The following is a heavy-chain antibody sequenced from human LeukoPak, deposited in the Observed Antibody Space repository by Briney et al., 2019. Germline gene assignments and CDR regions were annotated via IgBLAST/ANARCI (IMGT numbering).Heavy chain of an antibody. CDR2: ISWNSGSI. V-gene: IGHV3-9*01. J-gene: IGHJ3*02. Sequence: PGRSLRLSCATSGFTFDNYAMHWVRQAPGKGLEWVSGISWNSGSIGYADSVKGRFTISRDNVKNSLNLQMNSLRAEDTALYYCAKGLFIVVVPAADAFDIWGQGTMVTVSS. D-gene: IGHD2-2*01. CDR3: AKGLFIVVVPAADAFDI. CDR1: GFTFDNYA.